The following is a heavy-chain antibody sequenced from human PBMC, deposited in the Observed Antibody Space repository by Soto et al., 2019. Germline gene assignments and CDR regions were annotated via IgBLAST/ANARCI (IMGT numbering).Heavy chain of an antibody. J-gene: IGHJ1*01. Sequence: QLLESGPGLVKPSQTLSLTCTVSGGSISTGGYYWSWIRQHPGKGLECIGYIYYSGSTYYNPSLKSRVTISVDTSKNQFSLKLSSVTAADTAVYYCATNGDYYDTSGPKYFPHWGQGTLVTVSS. D-gene: IGHD3-22*01. V-gene: IGHV4-31*03. CDR1: GGSISTGGYY. CDR2: IYYSGST. CDR3: ATNGDYYDTSGPKYFPH.